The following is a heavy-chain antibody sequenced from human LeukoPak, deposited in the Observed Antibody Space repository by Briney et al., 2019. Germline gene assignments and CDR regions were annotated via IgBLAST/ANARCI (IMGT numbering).Heavy chain of an antibody. J-gene: IGHJ5*02. CDR3: ARNTSSSPWFDP. D-gene: IGHD6-6*01. CDR2: VYYIGTT. CDR1: GGSVSSPDSY. Sequence: SETLSLTCTVSGGSVSSPDSYWSWIRQPPGKGLEWIGNVYYIGTTTYNSSLETRVTISVDKSKNHFSLILTSVTAADTAIYFCARNTSSSPWFDPWGQGTLVTASS. V-gene: IGHV4-61*03.